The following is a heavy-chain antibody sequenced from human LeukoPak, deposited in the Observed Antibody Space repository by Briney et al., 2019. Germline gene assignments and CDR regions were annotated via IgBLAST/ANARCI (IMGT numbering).Heavy chain of an antibody. CDR2: IWYDGSNK. D-gene: IGHD5-12*01. Sequence: GRSLRFSCAASGFTFSSYGMHWVRQAPGKGLEWVAVIWYDGSNKYYADSVKGRFTISRDNSKNTLYLQMNSLRAEDTAVYYCAREGGYSGYDSFDYWGQGTLVTVSS. V-gene: IGHV3-33*01. CDR1: GFTFSSYG. CDR3: AREGGYSGYDSFDY. J-gene: IGHJ4*02.